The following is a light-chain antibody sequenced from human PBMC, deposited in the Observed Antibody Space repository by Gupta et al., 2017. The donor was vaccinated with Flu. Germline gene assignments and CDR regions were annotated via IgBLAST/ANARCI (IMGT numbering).Light chain of an antibody. CDR2: GAS. CDR3: QDTVSCLYN. J-gene: IGKJ2*01. CDR1: QTIGSD. V-gene: IGKV1-39*01. Sequence: DIQMTQSPSSLSASVGDRVTFTCRASQTIGSDLTWYQQKPGKAPKVLVYGASSVHTGVPSRFSGGGSGTEFTLTISRRQPDDFASYHCQDTVSCLYNFGQGTKVEIK.